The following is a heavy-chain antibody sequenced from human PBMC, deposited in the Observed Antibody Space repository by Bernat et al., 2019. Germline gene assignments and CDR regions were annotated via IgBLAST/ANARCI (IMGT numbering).Heavy chain of an antibody. Sequence: DVRLMESGGDLVQPGGSLRLSCAASGFTFSDSGMSWVRLPPGKGLEWVSTISSAGENTHYAGSVQGRFTISRDNSQSTLYLQMDSLGAEDAAIYYCAKVSAPYFDYWGQGALVTVSS. CDR2: ISSAGENT. CDR3: AKVSAPYFDY. CDR1: GFTFSDSG. V-gene: IGHV3-23*01. J-gene: IGHJ4*02. D-gene: IGHD3-16*01.